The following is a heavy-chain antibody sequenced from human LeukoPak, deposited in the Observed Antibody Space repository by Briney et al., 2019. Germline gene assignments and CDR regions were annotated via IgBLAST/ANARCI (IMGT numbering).Heavy chain of an antibody. CDR1: GFTFSTYA. D-gene: IGHD2-2*01. V-gene: IGHV3-23*01. J-gene: IGHJ5*02. CDR3: TKGHYCSSPNCHSFDP. Sequence: GGSLTLSCAASGFTFSTYAASWVRQAPGKGLEWVSAITGSGGSTYYADSVKGRFTISRDNSKNTFYLQMNSLRAEDTAVYYCTKGHYCSSPNCHSFDPWGQGTLVTVSS. CDR2: ITGSGGST.